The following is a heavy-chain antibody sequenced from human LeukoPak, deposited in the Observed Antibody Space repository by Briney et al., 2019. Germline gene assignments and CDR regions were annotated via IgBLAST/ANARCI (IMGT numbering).Heavy chain of an antibody. J-gene: IGHJ4*02. Sequence: AESLKISCKASGYIFTSYWIGWLLQMPANNLEWMGFIYRGDYDTRYSTCFQGQVTISADKSISTAYLQWSSLKASDTAMYYCARLLSLLLPGIDYWGQGTLVTVSS. D-gene: IGHD2-15*01. CDR1: GYIFTSYW. CDR2: IYRGDYDT. V-gene: IGHV5-51*01. CDR3: ARLLSLLLPGIDY.